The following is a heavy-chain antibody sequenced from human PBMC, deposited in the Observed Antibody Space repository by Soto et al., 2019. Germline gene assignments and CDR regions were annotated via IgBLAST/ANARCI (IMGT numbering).Heavy chain of an antibody. CDR2: ISAYNGNT. CDR3: ARVGGHYYDSSGYSDAFDI. Sequence: ASVKVSCKASGYTFTSYGISWVRQAPGQGLEWMGWISAYNGNTNYAQKLQGRVTMTTDTSTSTAYMELRSLRSDDTAVYYCARVGGHYYDSSGYSDAFDIWGQGTMVTVSS. V-gene: IGHV1-18*01. J-gene: IGHJ3*02. CDR1: GYTFTSYG. D-gene: IGHD3-22*01.